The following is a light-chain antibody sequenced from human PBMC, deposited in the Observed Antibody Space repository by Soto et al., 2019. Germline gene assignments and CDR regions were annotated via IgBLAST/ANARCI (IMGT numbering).Light chain of an antibody. Sequence: QTVVTQEPSFSGSPGGTVTLTCGLSSGSVSTSYYPSGYQQTPGQAPRTLIYTTNTRSSGVHDRFSGCILGNKAASTITGAQAVDESDYYCLLYRGSGIVVLVRGTKVTVL. V-gene: IGLV8-61*01. CDR1: SGSVSTSYY. J-gene: IGLJ2*01. CDR3: LLYRGSGIVV. CDR2: TTN.